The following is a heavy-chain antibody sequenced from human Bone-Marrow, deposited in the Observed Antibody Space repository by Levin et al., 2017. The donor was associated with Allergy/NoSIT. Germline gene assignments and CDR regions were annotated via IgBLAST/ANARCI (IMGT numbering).Heavy chain of an antibody. Sequence: GGSLRLSCKASGGTFSSYTISWVRQAPGQGLEWMGRIIPILGIANYAQKFQGRVTITADKSTSTAYMELSSLRSEDTAVYYCARDIPPGDNWNYVDYFDYWGQGTLVTVSS. D-gene: IGHD1-7*01. V-gene: IGHV1-69*04. CDR3: ARDIPPGDNWNYVDYFDY. J-gene: IGHJ4*02. CDR2: IIPILGIA. CDR1: GGTFSSYT.